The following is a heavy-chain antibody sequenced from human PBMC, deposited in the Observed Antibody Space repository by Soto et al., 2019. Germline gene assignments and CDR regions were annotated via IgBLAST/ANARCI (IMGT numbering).Heavy chain of an antibody. CDR2: IWYDGTQK. CDR3: ARAGGTTVTGLWHFDS. Sequence: QVQLEASGGGVVQPGRSLRLSCEASGFTFNNYSMHWVRQPPGKGLEWLAAIWYDGTQKYYADSVKGRFIISRDNSKKTLYLEMNSLRAEDTAVYYCARAGGTTVTGLWHFDSWGQGTLVTVSS. CDR1: GFTFNNYS. D-gene: IGHD4-17*01. V-gene: IGHV3-33*01. J-gene: IGHJ4*02.